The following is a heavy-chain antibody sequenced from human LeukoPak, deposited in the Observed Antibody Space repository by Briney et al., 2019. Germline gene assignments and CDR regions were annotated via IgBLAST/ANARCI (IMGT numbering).Heavy chain of an antibody. CDR1: GGSISSGSYY. D-gene: IGHD3-22*01. CDR3: ARDRPAYYYDSSGYP. CDR2: IYTSGST. J-gene: IGHJ5*02. Sequence: SETLSLTCSVSGGSISSGSYYWSWIRQPAGKGLEWIGRIYTSGSTNYNPSLKSRVTISVDTSKNQFSLKLSSMTAADTAVYYCARDRPAYYYDSSGYPWGQGTLVTVSS. V-gene: IGHV4-61*02.